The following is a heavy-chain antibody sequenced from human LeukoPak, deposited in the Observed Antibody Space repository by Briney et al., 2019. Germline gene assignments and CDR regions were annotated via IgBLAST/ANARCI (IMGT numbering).Heavy chain of an antibody. CDR3: AKDGQYGGYGALGWFDP. CDR2: ISGSGGST. J-gene: IGHJ5*02. D-gene: IGHD5-12*01. V-gene: IGHV3-23*01. Sequence: GGSLRLSCAASGFTFSSYAMSWVRQAPGKGLEWVSAISGSGGSTYYADSVKGRFTISRDNSKNTLYLQVNSLRAEDTAVYYCAKDGQYGGYGALGWFDPWGQGTLVTVSS. CDR1: GFTFSSYA.